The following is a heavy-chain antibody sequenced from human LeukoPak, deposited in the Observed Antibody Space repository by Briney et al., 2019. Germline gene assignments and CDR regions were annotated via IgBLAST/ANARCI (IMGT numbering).Heavy chain of an antibody. Sequence: ASVKVSCKASGYTFTGYYMHWVRQAPGRGLEWMGWINPNSGGTNYAQKFQGRVTMTRDTSISTAYMELSRLRSDDTAVYYCARKYYYDSSGYPYWGQGTLVTVSS. CDR1: GYTFTGYY. CDR3: ARKYYYDSSGYPY. J-gene: IGHJ4*02. D-gene: IGHD3-22*01. CDR2: INPNSGGT. V-gene: IGHV1-2*02.